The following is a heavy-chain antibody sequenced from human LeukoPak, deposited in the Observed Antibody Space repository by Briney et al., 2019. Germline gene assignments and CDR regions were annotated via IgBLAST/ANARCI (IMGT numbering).Heavy chain of an antibody. D-gene: IGHD5-24*01. V-gene: IGHV3-21*01. CDR2: ISSRSTSI. J-gene: IGHJ4*02. Sequence: PGGSLRLSCAASGFTFSSYDMNWVRQAPGKGLEWVSSISSRSTSIYYADSVKGRFTISGDKAKNSLYLQMHSLRVEDTAVYYCARDYKYAFDNWGQGTLVTVSS. CDR1: GFTFSSYD. CDR3: ARDYKYAFDN.